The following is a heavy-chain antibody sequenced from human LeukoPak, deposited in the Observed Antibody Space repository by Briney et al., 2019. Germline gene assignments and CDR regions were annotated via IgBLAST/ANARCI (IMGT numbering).Heavy chain of an antibody. CDR2: INPSGSST. CDR3: ARGGSYLSAFDI. J-gene: IGHJ3*02. V-gene: IGHV1-46*01. CDR1: GYTFTSYY. D-gene: IGHD1-26*01. Sequence: ASVKVSCKASGYTFTSYYMHWVRQAPGQGLEWMGLINPSGSSTSYAQKFQGRLSLTRDMSTSTDYMELSSLRSEDTAAYYCARGGSYLSAFDIWGQGTMVTVSS.